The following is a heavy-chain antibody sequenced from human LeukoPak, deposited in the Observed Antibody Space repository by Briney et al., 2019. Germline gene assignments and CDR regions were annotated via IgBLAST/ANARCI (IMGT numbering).Heavy chain of an antibody. CDR2: ISSSSSYI. CDR3: ARDEPSGSYNY. Sequence: GGSLRLSCAASGFTFSSYSMNWDRQAPGKGLEWVSSISSSSSYIYYADSVKGRFTISRDNAKNSLYLQMNSLRAEDTAVYYCARDEPSGSYNYWGQGTLVTVSS. D-gene: IGHD1-26*01. J-gene: IGHJ4*02. CDR1: GFTFSSYS. V-gene: IGHV3-21*01.